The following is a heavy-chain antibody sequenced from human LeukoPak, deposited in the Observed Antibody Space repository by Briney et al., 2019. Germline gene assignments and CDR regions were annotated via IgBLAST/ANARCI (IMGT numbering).Heavy chain of an antibody. J-gene: IGHJ1*01. V-gene: IGHV1-24*01. D-gene: IGHD4-23*01. CDR2: FDPEDGET. CDR3: ATAPPTTVVTPTEYFQH. CDR1: GYTLTELS. Sequence: ASVKVSCKVPGYTLTELSMHWVRQAPGKGLEWMGGFDPEDGETIYAQKFQGRVTMTEDTSTDTAYMELSSLRSEDTAVYYCATAPPTTVVTPTEYFQHWGQGTLVTVSS.